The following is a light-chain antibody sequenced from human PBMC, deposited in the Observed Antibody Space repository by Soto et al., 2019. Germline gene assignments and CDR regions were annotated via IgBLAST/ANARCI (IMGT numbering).Light chain of an antibody. V-gene: IGKV1-39*01. Sequence: DIQMTQSPSSLSASVGDRVTITCRASQSISSYLNWYQQKPGKAPKLLIYAASSLQSGVRSRFRGSGSGTDXTLXXSSLQPEDFATXYXHQSYSTPRTFGQGTKLEIK. CDR1: QSISSY. CDR2: AAS. CDR3: HQSYSTPRT. J-gene: IGKJ2*01.